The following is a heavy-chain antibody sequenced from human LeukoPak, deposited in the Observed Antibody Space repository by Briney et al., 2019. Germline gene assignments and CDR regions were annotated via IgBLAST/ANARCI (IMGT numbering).Heavy chain of an antibody. CDR1: GGSFSSYY. Sequence: SGTLSLTCAVYGGSFSSYYWGWIRQPPGKGLEWIGSIYYSGSTYYNPSLKSRVTISVDTSKNQFSLKLSSVTAADTAVYYCARQRGSSWDYYYYYYMDVWGKGTTVTVSS. CDR3: ARQRGSSWDYYYYYYMDV. CDR2: IYYSGST. D-gene: IGHD6-6*01. V-gene: IGHV4-39*01. J-gene: IGHJ6*03.